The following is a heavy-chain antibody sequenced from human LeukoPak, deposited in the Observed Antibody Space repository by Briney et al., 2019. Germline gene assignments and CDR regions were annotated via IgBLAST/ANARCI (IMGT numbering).Heavy chain of an antibody. CDR3: ARENVARYWYFDL. Sequence: WETLSLTCTVSGGSISTYYWSWIRQPAGKALEWIGRIHASGNTNYNPSLKSRVTLSVDTSKNQFSLKLNSVTAADTAVYYCARENVARYWYFDLWGRGTLVTVSS. V-gene: IGHV4-4*07. J-gene: IGHJ2*01. CDR2: IHASGNT. CDR1: GGSISTYY.